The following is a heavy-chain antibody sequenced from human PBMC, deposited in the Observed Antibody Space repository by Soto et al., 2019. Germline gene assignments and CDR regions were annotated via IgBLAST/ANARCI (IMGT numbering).Heavy chain of an antibody. CDR3: ARDPSNYRYYYYYYGMDV. D-gene: IGHD4-4*01. CDR2: IWYDGSNK. CDR1: GFTFSSYG. V-gene: IGHV3-33*01. Sequence: GGSLRLSCAASGFTFSSYGMHWVRQAPGKGLEWVAVIWYDGSNKYYADSAKGRFTISRDNSKNTLYLQMNSLRAEDTAVYYCARDPSNYRYYYYYYGMDVWGQGTTVTVSS. J-gene: IGHJ6*02.